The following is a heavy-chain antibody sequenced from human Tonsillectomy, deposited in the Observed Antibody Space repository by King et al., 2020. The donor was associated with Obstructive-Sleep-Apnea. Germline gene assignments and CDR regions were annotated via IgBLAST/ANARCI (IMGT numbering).Heavy chain of an antibody. CDR1: GFTFSSFS. D-gene: IGHD4-17*01. V-gene: IGHV3-48*01. CDR3: ARIEKAALRKADAFVS. CDR2: ISGDGRTS. J-gene: IGHJ3*02. Sequence: VQLVESGGGLAQPGGSLRLSCEASGFTFSSFSMNRVRQAPGKGLQWVSYISGDGRTSYYADSVKGRFTISRDNAKNSVFLQLNSLRADDTAVYYCARIEKAALRKADAFVSWGQGTRVTVSS.